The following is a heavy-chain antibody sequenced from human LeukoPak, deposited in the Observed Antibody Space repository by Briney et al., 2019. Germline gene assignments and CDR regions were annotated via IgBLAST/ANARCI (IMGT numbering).Heavy chain of an antibody. CDR1: GGSISSSPYY. J-gene: IGHJ4*02. V-gene: IGHV4-39*01. CDR3: ATLNRGAPTGSYSLDY. CDR2: IHPSGSA. D-gene: IGHD1-26*01. Sequence: SETLSLTCTVSGGSISSSPYYWGWIRQPPGKGLEWIASIHPSGSAYYNPSLKSRVTTSVDTSKNQFSLKLSSVTAADAALYYCATLNRGAPTGSYSLDYWGQGTLVTVSS.